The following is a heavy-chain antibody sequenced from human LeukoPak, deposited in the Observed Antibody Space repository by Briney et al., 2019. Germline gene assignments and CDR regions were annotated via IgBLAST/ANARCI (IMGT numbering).Heavy chain of an antibody. J-gene: IGHJ4*02. CDR1: GGSISSGGYY. CDR2: IYYGGST. V-gene: IGHV4-39*01. Sequence: SETLSLTCTVSGGSISSGGYYWSWIRQPPGKGLEWIGSIYYGGSTYYNPSLKSRVTISVDTSKNQFSLQLNSVTAADTAVYYCARQPDHSSTWYLFDYWGQGILITVSS. D-gene: IGHD6-13*01. CDR3: ARQPDHSSTWYLFDY.